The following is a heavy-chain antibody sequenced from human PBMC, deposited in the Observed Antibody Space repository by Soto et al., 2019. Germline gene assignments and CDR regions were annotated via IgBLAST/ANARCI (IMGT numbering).Heavy chain of an antibody. CDR1: GFSLSNARMG. V-gene: IGHV2-26*01. D-gene: IGHD3-3*01. CDR2: IFSNDEK. Sequence: SGPTLVNPTETLTLTCTVSGFSLSNARMGVTWIRQPPGKALEWLAHIFSNDEKSYSTSLKSRLTISKDTSKSQVVLTMTNMDPVDTATYYCARIQYCDFRSGYSYYCGMDVWGQGTTVTVSS. CDR3: ARIQYCDFRSGYSYYCGMDV. J-gene: IGHJ6*02.